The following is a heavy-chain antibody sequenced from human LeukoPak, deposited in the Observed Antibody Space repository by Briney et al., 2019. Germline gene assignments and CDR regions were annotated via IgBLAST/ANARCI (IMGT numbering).Heavy chain of an antibody. V-gene: IGHV4-59*12. Sequence: PSETLSLTCTVSGGSISSYYWSWIRQPPGKGLEWIGYIYYSGSTNYNPSLKSRVTISVDTSKNQFSLKLSSVTAADTAVYYCAREMGTTGTAYYYGMDVWGQGTLVTVSS. CDR3: AREMGTTGTAYYYGMDV. CDR1: GGSISSYY. J-gene: IGHJ6*02. CDR2: IYYSGST. D-gene: IGHD1-1*01.